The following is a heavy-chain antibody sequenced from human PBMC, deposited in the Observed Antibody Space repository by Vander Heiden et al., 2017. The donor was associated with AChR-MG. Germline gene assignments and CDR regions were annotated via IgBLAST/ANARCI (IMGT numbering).Heavy chain of an antibody. CDR1: GFIFSSFE. J-gene: IGHJ3*01. CDR2: IDNSGSTT. CDR3: AREGVTIDAFDF. D-gene: IGHD4-17*01. Sequence: EVQLVESGGGLVQPGGSLRLSCAAPGFIFSSFEMNWVRQAPGKGLEWISYIDNSGSTTYYADSVKGRFTISRENAKNSLYLQLNGLRAEDTALYYCAREGVTIDAFDFWGQGTMVSVSS. V-gene: IGHV3-48*03.